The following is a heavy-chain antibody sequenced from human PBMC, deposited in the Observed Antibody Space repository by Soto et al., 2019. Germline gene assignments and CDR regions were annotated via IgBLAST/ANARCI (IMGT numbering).Heavy chain of an antibody. V-gene: IGHV3-30*03. D-gene: IGHD6-13*01. CDR1: GFTFSSYG. CDR2: ISYDGSNK. Sequence: PGGSLRLSCAASGFTFSSYGMHWVRQAPGKGLEWVAVISYDGSNKYYADSVKGRFTISRDNSKNTLYLQMNSLRAEDTAVYYCARDRPDSSSWHTRLNWFDPWGQGTLVTVSS. CDR3: ARDRPDSSSWHTRLNWFDP. J-gene: IGHJ5*02.